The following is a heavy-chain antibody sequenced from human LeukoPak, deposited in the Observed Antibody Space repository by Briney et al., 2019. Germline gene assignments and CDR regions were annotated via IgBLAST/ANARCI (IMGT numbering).Heavy chain of an antibody. V-gene: IGHV3-23*01. CDR3: AKGLYCSSTSCYPHWYFDL. Sequence: PGGSLRLSCAASGFTFTNYAMSWVRQAPGKGLEWVSAISGGGETTYYADSVKGRFTISRDNSKNTLYLHMNSLRAEDTAVYYCAKGLYCSSTSCYPHWYFDLWGRGTLVTVSS. CDR1: GFTFTNYA. J-gene: IGHJ2*01. CDR2: ISGGGETT. D-gene: IGHD2-2*01.